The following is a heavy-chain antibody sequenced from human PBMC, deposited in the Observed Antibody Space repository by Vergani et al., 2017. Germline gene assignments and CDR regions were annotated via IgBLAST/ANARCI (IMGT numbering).Heavy chain of an antibody. V-gene: IGHV1-2*02. D-gene: IGHD3-10*01. CDR3: ATGGEITMVRGVNLYDY. J-gene: IGHJ4*02. CDR1: GYTFTDYY. CDR2: INPNSGGT. Sequence: QVQLVQSGAAVKKPGASVKVSCKASGYTFTDYYMHWVRQAPGQGLEWMGWINPNSGGTNYAQKFQGRVTMTRDTSISTAYMELSSLRSEDTAVYYCATGGEITMVRGVNLYDYWGQGTLVTVSS.